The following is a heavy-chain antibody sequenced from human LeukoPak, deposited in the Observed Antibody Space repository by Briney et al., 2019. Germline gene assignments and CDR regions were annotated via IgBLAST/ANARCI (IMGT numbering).Heavy chain of an antibody. V-gene: IGHV3-48*02. J-gene: IGHJ4*02. Sequence: PGRSLRLSCAASAFIFSDYPMHWVRQAPGKGLEWVSHITASGTAMFYADSVKGRFTISRDNAKNSLYLQMNSLRDEDTAVYYCASSGSYRFDYWGQGTLVTVSS. CDR3: ASSGSYRFDY. D-gene: IGHD1-26*01. CDR1: AFIFSDYP. CDR2: ITASGTAM.